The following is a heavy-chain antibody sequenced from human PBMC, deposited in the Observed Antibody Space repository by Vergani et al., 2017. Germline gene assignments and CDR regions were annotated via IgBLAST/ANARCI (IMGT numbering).Heavy chain of an antibody. Sequence: QVQLQESGPGLVKPSETLSLTCSVSGDSMNTYYWTWIRQPPGKGLEWIGYIYDSGDTKYNPSLKSRVTMSLDTSKNQFSLNLYSVTPADTAVYYCARGALWWLRQIDSWGQGTLVTVSS. J-gene: IGHJ4*02. CDR3: ARGALWWLRQIDS. CDR2: IYDSGDT. CDR1: GDSMNTYY. D-gene: IGHD2-21*01. V-gene: IGHV4-59*01.